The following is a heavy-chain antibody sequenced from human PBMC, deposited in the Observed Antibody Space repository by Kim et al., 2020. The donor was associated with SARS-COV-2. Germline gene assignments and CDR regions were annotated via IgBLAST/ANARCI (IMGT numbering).Heavy chain of an antibody. J-gene: IGHJ5*02. V-gene: IGHV3-11*01. CDR3: AREAGYYDSSAQAPFDP. D-gene: IGHD3-22*01. Sequence: VKGRFTSDRDNAKNSLYLQMTSLRAEDTAVYYCAREAGYYDSSAQAPFDPWGQGTLVTVSS.